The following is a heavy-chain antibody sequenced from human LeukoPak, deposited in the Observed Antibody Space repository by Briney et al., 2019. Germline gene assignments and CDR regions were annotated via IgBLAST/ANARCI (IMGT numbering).Heavy chain of an antibody. J-gene: IGHJ4*02. Sequence: ASVKVSCKASGYTFTGYYMHWVRHPPGQGLEWMGWTNPNSGGTNYAQKFQGRVTMTRDTSISTAYMELSRLRSDDTAVYYCARAGEAAAGRPFDYWGQGTLVTVSS. V-gene: IGHV1-2*02. CDR2: TNPNSGGT. CDR3: ARAGEAAAGRPFDY. CDR1: GYTFTGYY. D-gene: IGHD6-13*01.